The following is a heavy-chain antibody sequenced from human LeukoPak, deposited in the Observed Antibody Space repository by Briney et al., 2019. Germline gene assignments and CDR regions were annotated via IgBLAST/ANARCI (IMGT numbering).Heavy chain of an antibody. V-gene: IGHV3-66*01. CDR1: GFTFSSYG. CDR3: AREISSGVYYYSGMDV. J-gene: IGHJ6*02. D-gene: IGHD5-18*01. CDR2: IYSGGST. Sequence: GGSLRLSCAASGFTFSSYGMHWVRQAPGKGLEWVSVIYSGGSTYYADSVKGRFTISRDNSNNALYLQMNSLRAEDTAVYYCAREISSGVYYYSGMDVWGQGTTVTVSS.